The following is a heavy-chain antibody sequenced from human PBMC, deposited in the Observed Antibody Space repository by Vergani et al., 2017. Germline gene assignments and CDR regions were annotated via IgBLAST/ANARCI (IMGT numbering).Heavy chain of an antibody. CDR2: ISPDGRTT. CDR1: GFSFRTFS. CDR3: AKDGLVVERAFDI. Sequence: DVDLVESGGGFVQPGGSRRLSCAASGFSFRTFSMFWVRQPPGKGLAWVSKISPDGRTTEYADSVRGRFTISRDNANSMLYLQMNSLRAEDTAVYYCAKDGLVVERAFDIWGQGTMVTVSS. V-gene: IGHV3-74*03. D-gene: IGHD2-15*01. J-gene: IGHJ3*02.